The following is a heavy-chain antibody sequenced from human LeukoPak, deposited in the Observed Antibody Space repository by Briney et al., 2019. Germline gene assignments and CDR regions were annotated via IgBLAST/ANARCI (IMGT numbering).Heavy chain of an antibody. CDR3: AREIAYDSSGYYGEWGLDY. CDR2: INPSGGST. Sequence: ASVKVSCKASGYTFTSYYTHWVRQAPGQGLEWMGIINPSGGSTSYAQKFQGRVTMTRDTSTSTVYMELSSLRSEDTAVYYCAREIAYDSSGYYGEWGLDYWAREPWSPSPQ. V-gene: IGHV1-46*01. J-gene: IGHJ4*02. CDR1: GYTFTSYY. D-gene: IGHD3-22*01.